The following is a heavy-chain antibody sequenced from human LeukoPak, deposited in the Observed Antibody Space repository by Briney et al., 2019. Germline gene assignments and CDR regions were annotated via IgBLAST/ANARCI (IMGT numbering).Heavy chain of an antibody. D-gene: IGHD1-20*01. Sequence: PSETLSLTCTVSGGSISSYYWSWIRQPPGKGLEWIGYMYYSGSTNYNPSLKSRVTISVDTSKSQFSLMLTSVTAADTAVYYCARGIAGTGGPPTLRIDPWGQGTLVTVSS. CDR1: GGSISSYY. CDR3: ARGIAGTGGPPTLRIDP. V-gene: IGHV4-59*08. J-gene: IGHJ5*02. CDR2: MYYSGST.